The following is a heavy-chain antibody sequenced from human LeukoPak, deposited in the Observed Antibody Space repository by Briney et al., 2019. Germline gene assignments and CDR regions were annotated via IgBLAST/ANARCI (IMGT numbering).Heavy chain of an antibody. Sequence: SQTLSLTRAISGDSVSRNSVAWNWIRQSPSRGLEWLGRTYYRSKWYNDYAVSVKSRITINPDTSKNQFSLQLNSVTPEDTAVYFCAGTLTGAFDIWGQGTMVTVSS. CDR2: TYYRSKWYN. CDR3: AGTLTGAFDI. J-gene: IGHJ3*02. D-gene: IGHD1-14*01. V-gene: IGHV6-1*01. CDR1: GDSVSRNSVA.